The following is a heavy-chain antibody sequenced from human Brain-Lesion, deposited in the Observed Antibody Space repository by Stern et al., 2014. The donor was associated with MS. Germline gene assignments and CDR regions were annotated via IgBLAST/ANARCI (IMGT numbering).Heavy chain of an antibody. Sequence: QVQLVESGPGLVKPSQTLSLSCTVSGGSISSGGYYWSWIRQPAGKGLEWIGRIFNSGSPSYTPPLKSRVTISIATSKNQCSLRLNSMTAADTAVYYCARGRVVPGFQYYATDVWGQGTTVIVSS. J-gene: IGHJ6*02. CDR1: GGSISSGGYY. CDR3: ARGRVVPGFQYYATDV. D-gene: IGHD2-2*01. V-gene: IGHV4-61*02. CDR2: IFNSGSP.